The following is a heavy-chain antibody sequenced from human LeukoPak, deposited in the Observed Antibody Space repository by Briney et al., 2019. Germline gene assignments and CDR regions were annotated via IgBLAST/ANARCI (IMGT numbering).Heavy chain of an antibody. V-gene: IGHV3-9*01. CDR3: AKDRGYSNNVIFHY. D-gene: IGHD5-12*01. CDR1: GFTFDDYT. J-gene: IGHJ4*02. CDR2: INWNGRGV. Sequence: GRSLRLSCAASGFTFDDYTMHWVRQVPGKGLEWVSTINWNGRGVGYADSVRGRFTISRDNAKNSVFLQMNSLRGEDTAFYYCAKDRGYSNNVIFHYWGQGTLVTVSS.